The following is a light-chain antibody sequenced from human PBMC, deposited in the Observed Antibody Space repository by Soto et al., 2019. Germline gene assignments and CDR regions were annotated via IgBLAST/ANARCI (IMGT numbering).Light chain of an antibody. CDR3: QQYNGYST. CDR1: QSVDNW. CDR2: KAS. Sequence: DIQMTQSPSTLSASIGDRVTITCRATQSVDNWLAWYQQKPGKAPKLLIYKASTLQSGVPSRFSGSGYGTEFTLTISSLQPDDFATYYCQQYNGYSTFGQGNKV. J-gene: IGKJ1*01. V-gene: IGKV1-5*03.